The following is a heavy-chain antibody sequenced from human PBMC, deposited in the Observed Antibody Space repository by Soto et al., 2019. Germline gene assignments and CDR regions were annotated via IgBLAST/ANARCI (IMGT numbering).Heavy chain of an antibody. CDR2: ISAYNGNT. CDR3: ARDRGYCSSTSCSYYCDY. D-gene: IGHD2-2*01. V-gene: IGHV1-18*01. Sequence: QVQLVQSGAEVKKPGASVKVSCKASGYTFTSYGISWVRQAPGQGLEWMGWISAYNGNTNYAQKLQGRVTMTTDTSTSTGYMERRSLRSDDTAVYYCARDRGYCSSTSCSYYCDYWGQGTLVTVSS. J-gene: IGHJ4*02. CDR1: GYTFTSYG.